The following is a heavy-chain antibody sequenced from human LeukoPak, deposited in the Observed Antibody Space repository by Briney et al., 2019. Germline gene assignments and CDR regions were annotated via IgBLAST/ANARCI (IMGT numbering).Heavy chain of an antibody. CDR2: ISSSSSYI. J-gene: IGHJ3*02. Sequence: GGSLRLSCAASGFTFSSYSMNWVRQAPGKGLEWVSSISSSSSYIYYADSVKGRFTISRDNAKNSLYLQMNSLRAEDTAVYYCARDSSMLGEEAFDIWGQGTMVTVSS. V-gene: IGHV3-21*01. CDR1: GFTFSSYS. CDR3: ARDSSMLGEEAFDI. D-gene: IGHD2/OR15-2a*01.